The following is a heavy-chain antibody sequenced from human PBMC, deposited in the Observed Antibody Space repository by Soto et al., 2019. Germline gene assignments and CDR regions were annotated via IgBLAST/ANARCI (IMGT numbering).Heavy chain of an antibody. D-gene: IGHD2-15*01. J-gene: IGHJ4*02. CDR1: GGSISSYY. CDR3: AGNVVAANKYYFDY. V-gene: IGHV4-59*01. CDR2: IYYSGST. Sequence: SETLSLTCTVSGGSISSYYWSWIRQPPGKGLEWIGYIYYSGSTNYNPSLKSRVTISVDTSKNQFSLKLSSVTAADTAVYYCAGNVVAANKYYFDYWGQGTLVTVSS.